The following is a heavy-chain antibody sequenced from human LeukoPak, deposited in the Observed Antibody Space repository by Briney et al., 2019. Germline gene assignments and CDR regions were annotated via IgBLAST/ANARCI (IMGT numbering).Heavy chain of an antibody. CDR2: ISGSGDTT. CDR1: GFTFSSYA. Sequence: GGSLRLSCAASGFTFSSYAMSWVRQAPGKGLEWVSGISGSGDTTYYADSVKGRFTISRDNSKNTLYLQMNSLRAEDTAVYYCSKGAGYGGKSDYWGQGTLVTVSS. D-gene: IGHD4-23*01. V-gene: IGHV3-23*01. CDR3: SKGAGYGGKSDY. J-gene: IGHJ4*02.